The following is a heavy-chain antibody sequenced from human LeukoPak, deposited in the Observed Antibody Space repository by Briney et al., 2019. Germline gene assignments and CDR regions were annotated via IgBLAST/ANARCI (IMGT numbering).Heavy chain of an antibody. CDR3: ARVSRVDPYMDV. J-gene: IGHJ6*03. CDR2: ISSSSSYI. CDR1: EFTFSGSA. D-gene: IGHD5-24*01. Sequence: GGSLRLSCAASEFTFSGSAMHWVRQAPGKGLEWVSSISSSSSYIYYADSVEGRFTISRDNAKNSLYLQMNSLRAEDTAVYYCARVSRVDPYMDVWGKGTTVTISS. V-gene: IGHV3-21*01.